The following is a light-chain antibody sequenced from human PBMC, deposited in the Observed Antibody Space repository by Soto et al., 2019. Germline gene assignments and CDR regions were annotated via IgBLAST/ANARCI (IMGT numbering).Light chain of an antibody. J-gene: IGLJ1*01. CDR2: SVS. CDR1: SSDIGTYDH. Sequence: QSALTQPASVSGSPGQSITICCSGTSSDIGTYDHVAWFQQFPGKTPKLMIYSVSNRPSGVSYRFSGSKSGNTASLTISGLQAEDEADYYCISYTVTRSYVFGTGTKLT. V-gene: IGLV2-14*01. CDR3: ISYTVTRSYV.